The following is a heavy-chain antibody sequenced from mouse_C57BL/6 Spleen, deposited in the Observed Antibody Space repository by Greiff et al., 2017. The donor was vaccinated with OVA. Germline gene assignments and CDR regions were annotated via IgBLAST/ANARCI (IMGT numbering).Heavy chain of an antibody. V-gene: IGHV1-64*01. J-gene: IGHJ4*01. CDR3: ARSELLLRYHAMDY. Sequence: QVQLQQPGAELVKPGASVKLSCKASGYTFTSYWMHWVKQRPGQGLEWIGMIHPNSGSTNYNEKFKSKATLTVDKSSSTAYMQLSSLTSEDSAVYYCARSELLLRYHAMDYWGQGTSVTVSS. D-gene: IGHD1-1*01. CDR1: GYTFTSYW. CDR2: IHPNSGST.